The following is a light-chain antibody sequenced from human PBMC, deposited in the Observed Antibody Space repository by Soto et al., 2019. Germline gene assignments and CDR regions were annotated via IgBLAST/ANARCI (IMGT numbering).Light chain of an antibody. CDR1: SSDVGSYNL. J-gene: IGLJ1*01. Sequence: QSALTQPASVSGSPGQSITISCTGSSSDVGSYNLVSWYQQHPGKAPKLMIYEGTKRPSGVSNRFSGSKSGNTASLTISGLQAEDEADYFCCSHAGSNIYVFGIGTKVTVL. V-gene: IGLV2-23*01. CDR2: EGT. CDR3: CSHAGSNIYV.